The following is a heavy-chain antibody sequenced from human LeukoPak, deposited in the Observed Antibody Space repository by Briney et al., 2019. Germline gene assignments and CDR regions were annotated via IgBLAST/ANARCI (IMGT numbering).Heavy chain of an antibody. CDR3: AQGTTVYAFDI. D-gene: IGHD1-1*01. J-gene: IGHJ3*02. CDR1: GLTFDHYV. CDR2: ISGDGGSR. V-gene: IGHV3-43*02. Sequence: PGGSLRLSCAASGLTFDHYVMHWVRQAPGKGLEWVSLISGDGGSRYYADSGKGRLTISRDNSKHYLYLQMNSLTTEDTALYFCAQGTTVYAFDIWGQGTMVTVSS.